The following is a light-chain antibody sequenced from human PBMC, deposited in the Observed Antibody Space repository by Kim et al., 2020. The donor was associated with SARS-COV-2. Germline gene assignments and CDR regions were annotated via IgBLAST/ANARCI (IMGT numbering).Light chain of an antibody. CDR2: AVS. J-gene: IGLJ1*01. Sequence: QSALTQPASVSGSPGQSITISCTGTSSDVGSYDYVSWYQQHPGKAPKLMIYAVSHRPSGVSNRFSGSKSANTASLTISGLQAEDEADYYCSSYARSSTNYVFGTGTKVTVL. CDR1: SSDVGSYDY. CDR3: SSYARSSTNYV. V-gene: IGLV2-14*03.